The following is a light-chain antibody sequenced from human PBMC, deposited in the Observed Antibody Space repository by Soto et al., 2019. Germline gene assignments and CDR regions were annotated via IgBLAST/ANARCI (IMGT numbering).Light chain of an antibody. J-gene: IGKJ2*01. Sequence: EIVMTQSPPSLTVTPGEPASISCRSSQRLLHSNGNTFLDWYLQKPGQSPQLLIYLGSNRASGVPDRVSGSEAGTDFTLKISGVEAEDAGVYYCMQALETPYTFGQGTKLEIK. CDR1: QRLLHSNGNTF. CDR3: MQALETPYT. V-gene: IGKV2-28*01. CDR2: LGS.